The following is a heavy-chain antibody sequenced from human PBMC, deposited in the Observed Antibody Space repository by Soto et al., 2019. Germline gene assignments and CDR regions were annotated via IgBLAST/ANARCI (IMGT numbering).Heavy chain of an antibody. Sequence: VQLVESGGGLVKPGGSLRLSCAAAGFTFSSYSMNWVRQAPGKGLEWVSSISSSSSYIYYADSVKGRFTISRDNAKNSLYLQMNSLRAEDTAVYYCASSATTVTTSFQHWGQGTLVTVSS. CDR2: ISSSSSYI. D-gene: IGHD4-17*01. CDR1: GFTFSSYS. CDR3: ASSATTVTTSFQH. V-gene: IGHV3-21*01. J-gene: IGHJ1*01.